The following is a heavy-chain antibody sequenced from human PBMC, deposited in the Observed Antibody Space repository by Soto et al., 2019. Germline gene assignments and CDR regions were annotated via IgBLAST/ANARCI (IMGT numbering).Heavy chain of an antibody. Sequence: PSETLSLTCTVSGRSISSYYWSWIRPPPGKGLGWIGYIYYSGSTNYNPSLKSRVTISVDTSKNQFSLKLSSVTAADTAVYYFARDQSGPYNWNYVRWFDPWGQGTLVTVSS. V-gene: IGHV4-59*01. CDR3: ARDQSGPYNWNYVRWFDP. D-gene: IGHD1-7*01. CDR1: GRSISSYY. CDR2: IYYSGST. J-gene: IGHJ5*02.